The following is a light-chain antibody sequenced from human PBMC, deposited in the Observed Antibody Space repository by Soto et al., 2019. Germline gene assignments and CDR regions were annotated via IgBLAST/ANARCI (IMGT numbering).Light chain of an antibody. V-gene: IGLV1-40*01. CDR3: QSYDSSLSAYV. Sequence: VLTQPPSVSRAPGQRVTISCTGSSSNIGAGYDVHWYQQLPGTAPKLLIFRNNNRPSGVPDRFSGSKSGTSASLAITGLQAEDEADYYCQSYDSSLSAYVFATGTKVTVL. CDR2: RNN. J-gene: IGLJ1*01. CDR1: SSNIGAGYD.